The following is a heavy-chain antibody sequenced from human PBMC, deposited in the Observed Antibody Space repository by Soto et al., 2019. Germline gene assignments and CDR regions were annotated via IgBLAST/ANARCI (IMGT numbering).Heavy chain of an antibody. J-gene: IGHJ5*02. V-gene: IGHV3-30*18. CDR1: GFTFSSYG. CDR2: ISYDGSNK. CDR3: AKDRHPYSRSNWFDP. D-gene: IGHD6-13*01. Sequence: SEGSLRLSCAASGFTFSSYGMHWVRQAPGKGLEWVAVISYDGSNKYYADSVKGRFTISRDNSKNTLYLQMNSLRAEDTAVYYCAKDRHPYSRSNWFDPWRQGTLFIVAS.